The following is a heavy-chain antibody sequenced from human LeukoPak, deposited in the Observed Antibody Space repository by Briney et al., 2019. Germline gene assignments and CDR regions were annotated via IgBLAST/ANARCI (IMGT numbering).Heavy chain of an antibody. CDR1: GGSFSGYY. D-gene: IGHD3-22*01. CDR3: ARVRVITMFDP. Sequence: PSETLSLTCAVYGGSFSGYYWSWIRQPPGKGLEWIGEINHSESTNYNPSLKSRVTISVDTSKNQFSLKLSSVTAADTAVYYCARVRVITMFDPWGQGTLVTVSS. CDR2: INHSEST. J-gene: IGHJ5*02. V-gene: IGHV4-34*01.